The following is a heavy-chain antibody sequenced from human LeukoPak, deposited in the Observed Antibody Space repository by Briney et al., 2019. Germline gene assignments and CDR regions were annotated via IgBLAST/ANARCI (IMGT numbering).Heavy chain of an antibody. D-gene: IGHD3-16*02. V-gene: IGHV4-30-4*01. CDR2: IYYSGST. J-gene: IGHJ6*02. CDR3: ARTKGVITHYYYYGMDV. CDR1: GGFNTHYY. Sequence: SETLSLTCSVSGGFNTHYYWSWIRQPPGKGLEWIGYIYYSGSTYYNPSLKSRVTISVDTSKNQFSLKLSSVTAADTAVYYCARTKGVITHYYYYGMDVWGQGTTVTVSS.